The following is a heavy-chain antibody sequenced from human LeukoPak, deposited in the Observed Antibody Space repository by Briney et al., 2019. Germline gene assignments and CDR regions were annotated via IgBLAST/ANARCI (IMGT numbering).Heavy chain of an antibody. V-gene: IGHV1-24*01. CDR2: FDPEDGET. J-gene: IGHJ4*02. CDR1: GYTLTELS. D-gene: IGHD5-18*01. CDR3: AREIGPIQLHLWGSAFDS. Sequence: ASVKVSCKVSGYTLTELSMHWVRQAPGKGLEWMGGFDPEDGETIYAQKFQGRVTMTRDTSTSTVYMELSSLRSGDTAVYYCAREIGPIQLHLWGSAFDSWGQGTLVTVSS.